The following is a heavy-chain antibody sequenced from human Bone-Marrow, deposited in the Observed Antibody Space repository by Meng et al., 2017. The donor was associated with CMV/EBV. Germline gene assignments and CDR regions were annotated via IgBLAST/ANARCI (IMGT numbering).Heavy chain of an antibody. Sequence: GESLKISCAASGFTFSSYSMNWVRQAPGKGLEWVANIKQDGSEKYYVDSVKGRFTISRDNAKNSLYLQMTSLRAEDTAVYYCARESGILWSGFMFYFDFWGQGTLVTVSS. J-gene: IGHJ4*02. V-gene: IGHV3-7*01. CDR2: IKQDGSEK. D-gene: IGHD3-3*01. CDR3: ARESGILWSGFMFYFDF. CDR1: GFTFSSYS.